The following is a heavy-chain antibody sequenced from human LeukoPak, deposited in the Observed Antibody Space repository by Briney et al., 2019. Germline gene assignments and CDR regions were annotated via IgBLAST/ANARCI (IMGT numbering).Heavy chain of an antibody. CDR1: GFTFSSYA. Sequence: SGGSLRLSCAASGFTFSSYAMSWVRQAPGKGLEWVSGISGSGGSTYYADSVKGRFTISRDNSKNTLYLQMNSLRAEDTAVYYCANAQGSYYYYGMDVWGQGTTVTVSS. J-gene: IGHJ6*02. CDR3: ANAQGSYYYYGMDV. CDR2: ISGSGGST. V-gene: IGHV3-23*01. D-gene: IGHD1-26*01.